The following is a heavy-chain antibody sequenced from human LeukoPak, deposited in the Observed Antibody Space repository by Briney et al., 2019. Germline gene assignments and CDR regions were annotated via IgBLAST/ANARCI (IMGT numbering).Heavy chain of an antibody. CDR2: ISGYNGVT. D-gene: IGHD3-3*01. J-gene: IGHJ4*02. CDR1: GYTFTSYG. V-gene: IGHV1-18*01. CDR3: ARDFSNFGDF. Sequence: ASVKVSCKTSGYTFTSYGVSWVRQAPGQGLAWMGWISGYNGVTRYPQTFQDRITMTTDTSASTVYMELKNLTSDDTAVYFCARDFSNFGDFWGQGTLITVSA.